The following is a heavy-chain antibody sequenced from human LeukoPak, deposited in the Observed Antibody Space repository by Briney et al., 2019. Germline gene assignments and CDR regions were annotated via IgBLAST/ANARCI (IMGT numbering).Heavy chain of an antibody. J-gene: IGHJ4*02. Sequence: QPGGSLRLSCAASGFTFSSYSMNWVRQAPGKGLEWVSYISSSSSTIYYADSVKGRFTISRDNAKNSLYLQMNSLRAEDTAVYYCARVHEQTTGAPFDYWGQGTLVTVSS. CDR2: ISSSSSTI. D-gene: IGHD4-17*01. V-gene: IGHV3-48*01. CDR3: ARVHEQTTGAPFDY. CDR1: GFTFSSYS.